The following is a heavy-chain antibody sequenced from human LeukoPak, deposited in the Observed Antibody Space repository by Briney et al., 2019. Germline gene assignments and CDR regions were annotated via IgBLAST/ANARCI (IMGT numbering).Heavy chain of an antibody. CDR3: ARDLRFGELSLPARLDP. D-gene: IGHD3-10*01. CDR2: IYTSGST. V-gene: IGHV4-4*07. CDR1: GGSISSYY. J-gene: IGHJ5*02. Sequence: PSETLSLTCTVSGGSISSYYWSWIRQPAGKGLEWIGRIYTSGSTNYNPSLKSRVTISVDTSKNQFSLKLSSVTAADTAVYYCARDLRFGELSLPARLDPWGQGTLVTVSS.